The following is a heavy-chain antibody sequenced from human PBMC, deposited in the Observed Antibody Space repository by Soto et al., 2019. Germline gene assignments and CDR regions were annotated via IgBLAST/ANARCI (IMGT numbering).Heavy chain of an antibody. J-gene: IGHJ4*02. D-gene: IGHD5-12*01. CDR1: GFTFSDHY. V-gene: IGHV3-72*01. CDR3: ARGVVSTGYFDY. CDR2: SRDKVHSHTT. Sequence: EVQLAESGGGLVQPGGSLRLSCAASGFTFSDHYMDWVRQAPGKGLEWVGRSRDKVHSHTTEYAASVKGRFTISRGDSENSLYLQISSLKTADTAVYYGARGVVSTGYFDYWGQGTLVTVSS.